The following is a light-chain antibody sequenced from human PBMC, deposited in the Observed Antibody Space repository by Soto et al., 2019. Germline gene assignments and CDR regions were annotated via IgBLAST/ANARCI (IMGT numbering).Light chain of an antibody. V-gene: IGKV3-15*01. CDR3: QQYNKWTPWT. Sequence: ILVQHSRASRSFSPGDIAILSCMASQSVSSNVSWYQQKPGQAPRLLIYSVSTRATGIPARFSGSGSGTEFTLTINSLQSEDFAIYYCQQYNKWTPWTFGQGTKVHIK. CDR1: QSVSSN. J-gene: IGKJ1*01. CDR2: SVS.